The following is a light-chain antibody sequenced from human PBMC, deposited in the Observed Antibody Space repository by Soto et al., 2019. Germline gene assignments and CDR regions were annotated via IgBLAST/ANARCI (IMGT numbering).Light chain of an antibody. CDR2: PAS. Sequence: DIQMTQSPTSLSASVADRVTITCRASQDIRNFVAWYQQKPGKAPKLAMYPASTLQSGVPSRFSGSGSGTDFTLTINSLQPEDVTSYSCQKYSSVPVFGPGTKVEIK. V-gene: IGKV1-27*01. CDR1: QDIRNF. J-gene: IGKJ3*01. CDR3: QKYSSVPV.